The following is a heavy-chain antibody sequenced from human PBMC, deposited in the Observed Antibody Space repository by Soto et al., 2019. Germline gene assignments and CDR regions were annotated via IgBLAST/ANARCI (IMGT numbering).Heavy chain of an antibody. Sequence: QVQLQESGPGLVKPSQTLSLTCTVSSGSINSGLYYWTWIRQHPEKGLEWIVYIYSRGNTYYTPSHQSRVVIAVATSKNQFPLRVSSVTAADTAVYYCARARSGSYFVLEYWGQGAQVTVSP. CDR1: SGSINSGLYY. J-gene: IGHJ4*02. D-gene: IGHD3-10*01. CDR3: ARARSGSYFVLEY. V-gene: IGHV4-31*03. CDR2: IYSRGNT.